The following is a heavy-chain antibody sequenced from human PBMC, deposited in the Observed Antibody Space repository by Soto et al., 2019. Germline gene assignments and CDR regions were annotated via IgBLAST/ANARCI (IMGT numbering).Heavy chain of an antibody. CDR2: IYYSGST. V-gene: IGHV4-31*03. CDR1: GGSISSGGYY. Sequence: SETLSLTCTVSGGSISSGGYYWSWIRQHPGKGLEWIGYIYYSGSTYYNPSLKSRVTISVDTSKNQFSLKLSSVTAADTAVYYCARDVEYCSGGSCYSVGWFDPWGQGTLVTVSS. J-gene: IGHJ5*02. CDR3: ARDVEYCSGGSCYSVGWFDP. D-gene: IGHD2-15*01.